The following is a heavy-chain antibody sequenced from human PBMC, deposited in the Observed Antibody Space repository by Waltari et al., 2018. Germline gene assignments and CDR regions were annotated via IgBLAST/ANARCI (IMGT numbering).Heavy chain of an antibody. V-gene: IGHV4-38-2*01. CDR3: AGRYSSSILGAFDI. J-gene: IGHJ3*02. Sequence: QVQLQESGPGLVKPSETLSLTCAVSGYSISSGYYWGWIRQPPGKGLEWIGRIYYSGRPYYNPSIRSRVTISVDTSKNQFSLKRSSVTAADTAVYYCAGRYSSSILGAFDIWGQGTMVTVSS. CDR1: GYSISSGYY. CDR2: IYYSGRP. D-gene: IGHD6-6*01.